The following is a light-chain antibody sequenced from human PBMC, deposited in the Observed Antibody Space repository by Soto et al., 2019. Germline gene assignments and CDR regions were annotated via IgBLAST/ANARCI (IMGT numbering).Light chain of an antibody. CDR1: SSNVGSFKL. CDR3: CASGGSPTYV. CDR2: EVN. V-gene: IGLV2-23*02. Sequence: QSVLTQPASVSGSPGQSITISCTGTSSNVGSFKLVSWDQQHPGKAPKLMIFEVNKRPSGVSNCFSGSKSGNTASLTISGLKVEDEADYYCCASGGSPTYVFGTGTKVTVL. J-gene: IGLJ1*01.